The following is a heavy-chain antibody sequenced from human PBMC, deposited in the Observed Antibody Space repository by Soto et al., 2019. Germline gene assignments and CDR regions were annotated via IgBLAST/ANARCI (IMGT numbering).Heavy chain of an antibody. CDR3: ARVYDFWSKAGEGAAFDI. J-gene: IGHJ3*02. CDR1: GYTFTSYG. D-gene: IGHD3-3*01. CDR2: ISAYNGNT. Sequence: ASVKVSCKASGYTFTSYGISWVRQAPGQGLEWMGWISAYNGNTNYAQKLQGRVTMTTDTSTSTAYMELRSLRSDDTAVYYCARVYDFWSKAGEGAAFDIWGQGTMVTVSS. V-gene: IGHV1-18*01.